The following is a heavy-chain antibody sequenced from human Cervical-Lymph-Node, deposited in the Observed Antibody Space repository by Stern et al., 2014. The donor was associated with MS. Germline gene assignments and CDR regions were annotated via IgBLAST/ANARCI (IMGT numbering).Heavy chain of an antibody. D-gene: IGHD5-18*01. CDR3: ARHGYTNYYYGMDV. CDR1: GYNFRTYW. CDR2: IFPGDSDV. Sequence: EVHLVESGAEVKKPGESLRISCTGSGYNFRTYWIGWVRQMPGKGLEWMGIIFPGDSDVRYSPSFQGQVTISVDKSTSTVYLQWSNLRASDTAIYYCARHGYTNYYYGMDVWGQGTTLSVSS. V-gene: IGHV5-51*01. J-gene: IGHJ6*02.